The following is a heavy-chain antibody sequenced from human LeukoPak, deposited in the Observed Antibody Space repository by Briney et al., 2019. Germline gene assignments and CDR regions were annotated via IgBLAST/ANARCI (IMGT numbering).Heavy chain of an antibody. V-gene: IGHV3-66*01. D-gene: IGHD1-14*01. J-gene: IGHJ4*02. CDR3: ATERPGSRTLDS. Sequence: GGSLRLSCAASGFTFSNYPMNWVRLAPGKGLEWVSIVYSVGATYYEDSVKGRFTISRDDSKNIVYLQMNNLRSEDTAVYFCATERPGSRTLDSWGQGTLVTVSS. CDR2: VYSVGAT. CDR1: GFTFSNYP.